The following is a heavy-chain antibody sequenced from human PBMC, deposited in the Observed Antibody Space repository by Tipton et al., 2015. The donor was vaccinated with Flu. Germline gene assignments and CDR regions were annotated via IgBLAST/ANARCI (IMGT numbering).Heavy chain of an antibody. CDR2: INPSGGST. CDR1: GGTFSSYA. CDR3: ARGSFLNAFDI. Sequence: QVQLVQSGAEVKKPGSSVKVSCKASGGTFSSYAISWVRQAPGQGLEWMGIINPSGGSTSYAQKFQGRVTMTTNTSTSTAYMELRSLRSDDTAVYYCARGSFLNAFDIWGQGTMVTVSS. V-gene: IGHV1-69*09. J-gene: IGHJ3*02.